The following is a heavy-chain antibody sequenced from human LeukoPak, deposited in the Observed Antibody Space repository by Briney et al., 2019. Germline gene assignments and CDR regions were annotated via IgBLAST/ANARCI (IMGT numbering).Heavy chain of an antibody. CDR2: ISSASNTI. D-gene: IGHD3-10*01. CDR1: GFTFSSYS. V-gene: IGHV3-48*01. CDR3: ARDGWFGDYNWFDP. Sequence: GESLRLSCAASGFTFSSYSMNWVRQAPGKGLEWVSYISSASNTIYYADSVKGRFTISRDNAKNSLYLQMNSLRAEDTAMYYCARDGWFGDYNWFDPWGQGTMVTVSS. J-gene: IGHJ5*02.